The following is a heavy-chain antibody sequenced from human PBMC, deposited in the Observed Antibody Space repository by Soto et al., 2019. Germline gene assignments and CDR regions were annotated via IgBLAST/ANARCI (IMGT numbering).Heavy chain of an antibody. J-gene: IGHJ6*02. CDR2: ISYDGINK. V-gene: IGHV3-30-3*01. CDR3: ARDSPRNFWSGYYTYGMDV. Sequence: WVAFISYDGINKYYADSVKGRFTISRDNSKNTLYLQMNSLRAEDTAVYYCARDSPRNFWSGYYTYGMDVWGQRTTVT. D-gene: IGHD3-3*01.